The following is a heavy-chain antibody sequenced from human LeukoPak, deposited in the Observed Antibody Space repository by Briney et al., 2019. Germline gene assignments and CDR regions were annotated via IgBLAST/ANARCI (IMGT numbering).Heavy chain of an antibody. CDR3: VRDGSYYDSSGYYYLY. CDR2: ITPMFGTA. V-gene: IGHV1-69*13. Sequence: ASVKVSCKASGGTFSSCTISWVRQAPGQGLERMGGITPMFGTANYAQKFQGRVTITADESTSTAYMELSSLRSEDTAVYYCVRDGSYYDSSGYYYLYWGQGTLVTVSS. CDR1: GGTFSSCT. D-gene: IGHD3-22*01. J-gene: IGHJ4*02.